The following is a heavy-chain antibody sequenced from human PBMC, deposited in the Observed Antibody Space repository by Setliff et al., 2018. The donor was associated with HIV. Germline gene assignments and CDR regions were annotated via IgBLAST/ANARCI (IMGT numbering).Heavy chain of an antibody. CDR3: VKGQFLEWFNWFDP. CDR2: ISSSGSNI. J-gene: IGHJ5*02. V-gene: IGHV3-11*04. D-gene: IGHD3-3*01. Sequence: SLRLSCAASGFTFSDYYMSWIRQAPGKGLEWISYISSSGSNIYYTDSVKGRFTISRDNAKNTLYLQMSSLRSEDTAVYYCVKGQFLEWFNWFDPWGQGTLVTVSS. CDR1: GFTFSDYY.